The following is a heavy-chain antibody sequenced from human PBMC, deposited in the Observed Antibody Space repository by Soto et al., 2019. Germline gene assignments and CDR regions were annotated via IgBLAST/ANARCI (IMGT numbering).Heavy chain of an antibody. CDR2: IYYSGST. D-gene: IGHD6-19*01. Sequence: PSETLSLTCTVSGGSISSSSYYWGWIRQPPGKGLEWIGSIYYSGSTYYNPSLKSRVTISVDTSKNQFSLKLSSVTAAYTAVYYCARQAVAGNLPLNWGQGTLVTVSS. CDR3: ARQAVAGNLPLN. CDR1: GGSISSSSYY. V-gene: IGHV4-39*01. J-gene: IGHJ4*02.